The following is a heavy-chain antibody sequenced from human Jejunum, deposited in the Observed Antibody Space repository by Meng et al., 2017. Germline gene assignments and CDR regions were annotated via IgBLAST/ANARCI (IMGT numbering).Heavy chain of an antibody. D-gene: IGHD1-7*01. Sequence: QLQLQESGPGLVRPSGALSLTCAVSGGFSSIYWWSWLRQPPGKGLEWIGEMHQSGSSNYNPSLKSRLTMSVDESKNHFSLKLNSVTAADTAVYYCARGWKYAWFNWGQGTLVTVSS. CDR2: MHQSGSS. CDR3: ARGWKYAWFN. J-gene: IGHJ4*02. CDR1: GGFSSIYW. V-gene: IGHV4-4*02.